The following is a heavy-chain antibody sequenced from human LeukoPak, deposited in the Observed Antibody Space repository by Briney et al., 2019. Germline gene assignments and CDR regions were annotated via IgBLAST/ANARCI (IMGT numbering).Heavy chain of an antibody. V-gene: IGHV3-7*01. D-gene: IGHD3-10*01. CDR1: GFTFSTYW. J-gene: IGHJ3*02. Sequence: GGSLRLSCAASGFTFSTYWMTWVRQAPGKGLEWVANIKQDESEKYYVDSVKGRFTISRDNAKNSLYLQINSLRAEDTAVYYCARVVTTMIRGGGAFDIWGQGTMVTVSS. CDR3: ARVVTTMIRGGGAFDI. CDR2: IKQDESEK.